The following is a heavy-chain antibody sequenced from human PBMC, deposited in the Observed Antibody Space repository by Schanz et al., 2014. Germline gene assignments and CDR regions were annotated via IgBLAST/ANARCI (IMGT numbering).Heavy chain of an antibody. Sequence: QVQLVQSGAEVKKPGASVKVSCKASGYTFTSNGITWVRQAPGQGLEWMGWINTYNGDTAYAQNMQGRVSMTTETAASTAYMELRSLRSDDTAVYYCARAGYDPSLTHWGQGTLVTVSS. V-gene: IGHV1-18*04. CDR3: ARAGYDPSLTH. J-gene: IGHJ4*02. CDR1: GYTFTSNG. D-gene: IGHD5-12*01. CDR2: INTYNGDT.